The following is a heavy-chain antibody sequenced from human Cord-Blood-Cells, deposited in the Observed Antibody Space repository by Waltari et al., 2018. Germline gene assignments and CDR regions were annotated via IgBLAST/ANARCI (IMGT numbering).Heavy chain of an antibody. Sequence: EVQLVQSGAEVKKPGESLKISCKGSGSRFTSYWIGWVPQMPGKGLEWMGIIYPGDSDTRYSPSFQGQVTISADKSISTAYLQWSSLKASDTAMYYCARGVRYYYYYMDVWGKGTTVTVSS. D-gene: IGHD3-16*01. J-gene: IGHJ6*03. CDR1: GSRFTSYW. CDR2: IYPGDSDT. CDR3: ARGVRYYYYYMDV. V-gene: IGHV5-51*01.